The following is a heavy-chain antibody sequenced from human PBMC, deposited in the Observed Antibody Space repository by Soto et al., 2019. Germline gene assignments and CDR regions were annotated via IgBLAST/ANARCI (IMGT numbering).Heavy chain of an antibody. CDR2: IYYSGST. CDR3: ARARWGAAAGSWYFDL. CDR1: GGSISSYY. D-gene: IGHD6-13*01. J-gene: IGHJ2*01. Sequence: QVQLQESGPGLVKPSETLSLTCTVSGGSISSYYWSWIRQPPGKGLEWIGYIYYSGSTNYNPSLTSRVTISVDTSKNQFSLKLSSVTAADTAVYYCARARWGAAAGSWYFDLWGRGTLVTVSS. V-gene: IGHV4-59*01.